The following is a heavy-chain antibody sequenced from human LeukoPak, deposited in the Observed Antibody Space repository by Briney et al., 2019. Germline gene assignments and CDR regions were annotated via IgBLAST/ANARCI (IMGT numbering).Heavy chain of an antibody. V-gene: IGHV4-59*01. Sequence: PSETLSLTCTVSGGSISSYYWSWIRQPPGKGLEWIGYIYYSGSTNYNPSLKSRVTISVDTSKNQFSLKLSSVTAADTAVYYCARLNGGYSYGHFDYWGQGTLVTVSS. CDR3: ARLNGGYSYGHFDY. D-gene: IGHD5-18*01. J-gene: IGHJ4*02. CDR2: IYYSGST. CDR1: GGSISSYY.